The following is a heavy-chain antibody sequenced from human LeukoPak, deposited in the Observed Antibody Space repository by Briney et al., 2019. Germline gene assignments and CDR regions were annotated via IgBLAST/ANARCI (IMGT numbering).Heavy chain of an antibody. Sequence: GGSLRLSCAASGFTVSSNYMNWVRQAPGKGLEWVSYISSSSSTIYYADSVKGRFTISRDNAKNSLYLQMNSLRDEDTAVYYCARDCSGGNCYSYDFDYWGQGTLVTASS. V-gene: IGHV3-48*02. J-gene: IGHJ4*02. CDR3: ARDCSGGNCYSYDFDY. CDR1: GFTVSSNY. CDR2: ISSSSSTI. D-gene: IGHD2-15*01.